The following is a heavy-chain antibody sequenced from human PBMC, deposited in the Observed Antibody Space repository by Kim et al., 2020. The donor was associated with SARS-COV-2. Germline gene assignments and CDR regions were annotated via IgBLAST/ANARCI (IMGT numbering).Heavy chain of an antibody. D-gene: IGHD4-17*01. V-gene: IGHV4-4*02. J-gene: IGHJ5*02. CDR3: ARDPDTVTTFGRAKP. CDR2: IYHSGST. CDR1: GGSISSSNW. Sequence: SETLSLTCAVSGGSISSSNWWRWVRQPPGKGLEWIGEIYHSGSTNYNPSLKSRGTISVDKSKNQFSLKLSSVTAADTAVYYCARDPDTVTTFGRAKPWGQGTLVTVSS.